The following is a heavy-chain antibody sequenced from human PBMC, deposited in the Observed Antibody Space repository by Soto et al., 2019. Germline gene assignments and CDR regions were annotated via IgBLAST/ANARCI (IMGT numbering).Heavy chain of an antibody. J-gene: IGHJ4*02. CDR2: IGGSGGTT. D-gene: IGHD2-21*02. CDR3: ATQGLRDWNYFDY. V-gene: IGHV3-23*01. Sequence: GGSLRLSCAASVFTFSSYAVSWVRQAPGKGLEWVSSIGGSGGTTYYADSVKGRFTISRDNSKNTLYLQMKSLRAEDTAIYYCATQGLRDWNYFDYWGQGTLVTVSS. CDR1: VFTFSSYA.